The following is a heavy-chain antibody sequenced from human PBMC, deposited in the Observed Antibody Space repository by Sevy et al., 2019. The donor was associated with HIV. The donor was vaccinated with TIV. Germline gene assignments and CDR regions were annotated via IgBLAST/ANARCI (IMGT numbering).Heavy chain of an antibody. J-gene: IGHJ3*02. CDR2: IKEDGSEK. CDR3: ASKGGSRPNGAFDT. V-gene: IGHV3-7*01. Sequence: GGSLRLSCAASGFSFTWYWMSWVRQTPEKGLEWVANIKEDGSEKNYVDSVKGRFTISRDNAKDSLYLQMNSLRAEDTAVYYCASKGGSRPNGAFDTWGQGTMVTVSS. CDR1: GFSFTWYW. D-gene: IGHD3-10*01.